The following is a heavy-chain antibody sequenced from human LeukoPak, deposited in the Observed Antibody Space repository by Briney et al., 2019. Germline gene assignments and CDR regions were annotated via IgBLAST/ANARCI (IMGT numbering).Heavy chain of an antibody. CDR1: GGSFSGYY. J-gene: IGHJ4*02. Sequence: ETSETLSLTCAVYGGSFSGYYWSWIRQPPGKGLEWIGEINHSGSTNYSPSLKSRVTISVDTSKNQFSLKLSSVTAADTAVYYCARAWGYSYGYDYWGQGTLVTVSS. V-gene: IGHV4-34*01. CDR2: INHSGST. D-gene: IGHD5-18*01. CDR3: ARAWGYSYGYDY.